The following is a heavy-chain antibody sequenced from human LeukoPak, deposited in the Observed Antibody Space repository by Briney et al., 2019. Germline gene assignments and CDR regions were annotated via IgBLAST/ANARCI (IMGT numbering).Heavy chain of an antibody. J-gene: IGHJ4*02. Sequence: GGSLRLSCAASGFTFSSYAMIWVRQAPGKGLEWVSVISGSGSSTNYADSVKDRLTISRDNSKNTLYPQMNSLRAEDTAVYYCAKDQYCSSTSCSKGFDYWGQGTLVTVSS. CDR2: ISGSGSST. V-gene: IGHV3-23*01. CDR1: GFTFSSYA. D-gene: IGHD2-2*01. CDR3: AKDQYCSSTSCSKGFDY.